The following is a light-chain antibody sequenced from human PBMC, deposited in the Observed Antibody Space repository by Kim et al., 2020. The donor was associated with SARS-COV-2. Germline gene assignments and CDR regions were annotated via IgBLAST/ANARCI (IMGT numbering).Light chain of an antibody. Sequence: FAGYKKNPGRPPRLLIYADFGRATGVPDRFSGSGSGTDFTLTISSLEPEDFGVYFCHQYATPPYTFGQGTKLEI. J-gene: IGKJ2*01. V-gene: IGKV3-20*01. CDR2: ADF. CDR3: HQYATPPYT.